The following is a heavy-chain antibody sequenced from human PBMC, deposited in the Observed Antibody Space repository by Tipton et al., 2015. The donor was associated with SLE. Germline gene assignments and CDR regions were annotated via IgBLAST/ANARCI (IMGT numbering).Heavy chain of an antibody. Sequence: TLSLTCTVSGASMSSYYWSWIRQPAGKGLEWIGRIYTSGSTNYNPSLKSRVTMSVDTFQNQFSLQVTSVTAADTAVYYCAREAGSSRYFDYWGQGTLVTVSS. V-gene: IGHV4-4*07. CDR1: GASMSSYY. D-gene: IGHD1-26*01. J-gene: IGHJ4*02. CDR2: IYTSGST. CDR3: AREAGSSRYFDY.